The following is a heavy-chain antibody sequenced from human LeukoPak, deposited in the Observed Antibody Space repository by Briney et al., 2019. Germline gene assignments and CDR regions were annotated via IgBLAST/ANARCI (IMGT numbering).Heavy chain of an antibody. CDR3: ARDLSYDSSGNEGDY. Sequence: NPSETLSLTCTVSGGSISSSSYYWGWIRQPPGKGLEWIESIYYSGSTYYNPSLKSRVTISVDTSKSLFSLKLSSVTAADTAVYYCARDLSYDSSGNEGDYWGQGTLVTVSS. V-gene: IGHV4-39*07. CDR2: IYYSGST. CDR1: GGSISSSSYY. D-gene: IGHD3-22*01. J-gene: IGHJ4*02.